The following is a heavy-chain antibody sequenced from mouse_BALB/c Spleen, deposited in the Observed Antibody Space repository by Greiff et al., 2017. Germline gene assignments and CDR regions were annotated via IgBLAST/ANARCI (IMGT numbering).Heavy chain of an antibody. CDR2: IWSGGST. CDR3: TSNMATSTAPFAY. CDR1: GFSLTSYG. V-gene: IGHV2-2*02. J-gene: IGHJ3*01. D-gene: IGHD2-3*01. Sequence: QVQLQQSGPGLVQPSQSLSITCTVSGFSLTSYGVHWVRQSPGKGLEWLGVIWSGGSTDYNAAFISRLSISKDNSKSQVFFKMNSLQANDTAIYCCTSNMATSTAPFAYWGQGTLGTVSA.